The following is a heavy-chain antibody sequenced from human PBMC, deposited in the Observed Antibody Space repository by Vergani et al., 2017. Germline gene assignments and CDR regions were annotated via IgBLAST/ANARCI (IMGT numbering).Heavy chain of an antibody. J-gene: IGHJ4*02. CDR1: GFTFSNYH. CDR3: ARDGYDILTGYYNLLDY. V-gene: IGHV3-23*01. Sequence: EVQMLESGGGLVQPGGSRRLSCVASGFTFSNYHMNWFRQAPGKGLEWVSTISGGDDTSAYAESVKGRFTISRDNSKNTLYLQMNSLRAEDTAVYYCARDGYDILTGYYNLLDYWGQGTLVTVSS. D-gene: IGHD3-9*01. CDR2: ISGGDDTS.